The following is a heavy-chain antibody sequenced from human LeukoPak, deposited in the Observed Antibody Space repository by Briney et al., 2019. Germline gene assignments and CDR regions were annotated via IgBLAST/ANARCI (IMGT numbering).Heavy chain of an antibody. Sequence: GGSLRLSCAASGFTVSDNYMTWVRQAPGKGLEWVSSIYSAGATHYAESVKGRFTISRDNSKNTLYLQMNSLRAEDMAVYYCARIEWERLGRAFDIWGQGTMVTVSS. CDR1: GFTVSDNY. CDR3: ARIEWERLGRAFDI. J-gene: IGHJ3*02. V-gene: IGHV3-53*01. CDR2: IYSAGAT. D-gene: IGHD1-26*01.